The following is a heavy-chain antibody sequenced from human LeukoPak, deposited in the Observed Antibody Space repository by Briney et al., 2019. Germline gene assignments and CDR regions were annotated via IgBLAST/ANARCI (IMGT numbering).Heavy chain of an antibody. D-gene: IGHD2-21*02. J-gene: IGHJ4*02. CDR1: GFTFSSYG. CDR3: ARDIEVLTGYYLDY. CDR2: IWYDGSNK. Sequence: PGGSLRLSCAASGFTFSSYGMHWVRQAPGKGLEWMAVIWYDGSNKYYADSVKGRFTISRDNSKNTLYLQMNSLRAEDTAVYYCARDIEVLTGYYLDYWGQGTLVTVSS. V-gene: IGHV3-33*01.